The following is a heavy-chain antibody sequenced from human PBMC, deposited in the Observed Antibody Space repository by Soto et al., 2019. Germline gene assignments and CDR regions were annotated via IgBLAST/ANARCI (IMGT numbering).Heavy chain of an antibody. J-gene: IGHJ4*01. V-gene: IGHV3-23*01. CDR1: GFSFSGYA. CDR3: ARLQYCSTVTCPTFGL. CDR2: ITGGGGGT. D-gene: IGHD2-2*01. Sequence: HPGGSLRLSCAASGFSFSGYAMSWVRQAPGKGLEWASTITGGGGGTYYADSVKGRFTTSRDNSKNTLYVQMNSLRAEDTAVYYCARLQYCSTVTCPTFGLWGQGTLVTVSS.